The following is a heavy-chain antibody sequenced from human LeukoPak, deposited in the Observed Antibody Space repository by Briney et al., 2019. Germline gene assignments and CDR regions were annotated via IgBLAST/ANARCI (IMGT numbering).Heavy chain of an antibody. J-gene: IGHJ4*02. Sequence: PGGSLRLSCAASGFTVSSNYMSWVRQAPGKGLEWVSVIYSGGITDYADSVKGRFTISRDNSKNTLYLQMNSLRAEDTAVYYCARDGQRFGEPMKGGHYWGQGTLVTVSS. CDR1: GFTVSSNY. D-gene: IGHD3-10*01. CDR3: ARDGQRFGEPMKGGHY. CDR2: IYSGGIT. V-gene: IGHV3-66*01.